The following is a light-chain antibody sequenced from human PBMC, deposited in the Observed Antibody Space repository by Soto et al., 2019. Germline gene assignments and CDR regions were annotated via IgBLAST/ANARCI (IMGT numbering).Light chain of an antibody. V-gene: IGKV3-15*01. Sequence: EIVMTQSPATLSVSPGERATLSCRASQSVRNNLAWYQQKSGQAPRLLIYGASTKANAIPARFSGSGSGTEFKLTIGSLQSEDFAVYYCQQYENWPLLFGGGTKVEIK. J-gene: IGKJ4*01. CDR2: GAS. CDR1: QSVRNN. CDR3: QQYENWPLL.